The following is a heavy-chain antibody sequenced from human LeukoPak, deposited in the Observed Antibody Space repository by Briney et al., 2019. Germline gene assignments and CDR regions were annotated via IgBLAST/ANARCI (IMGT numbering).Heavy chain of an antibody. Sequence: PGGSLRLSCAASGFTPSSYDIRWVRPATGKGLEWVSAIGTAGDTYYPGSVKGRFTISRENAKYSLDLQMNSLRAAETAVYCCARGSPGATGYYFDYWGQGTLVTVSS. CDR1: GFTPSSYD. V-gene: IGHV3-13*01. CDR2: IGTAGDT. CDR3: ARGSPGATGYYFDY. J-gene: IGHJ4*02.